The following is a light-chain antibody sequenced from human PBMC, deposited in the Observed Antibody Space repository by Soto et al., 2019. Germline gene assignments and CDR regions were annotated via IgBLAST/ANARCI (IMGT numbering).Light chain of an antibody. V-gene: IGLV1-40*01. J-gene: IGLJ1*01. Sequence: QSVLTQPPSVSGAPGQRVTISCTGSSSNIGAGHDVHWYQQLPGSAPKLLIYGSRNRPSGVPDRFSGSRSGTSASLAITGLQAEDEADDYCQSYDSSLSAHDVFGTGTKVTVL. CDR2: GSR. CDR3: QSYDSSLSAHDV. CDR1: SSNIGAGHD.